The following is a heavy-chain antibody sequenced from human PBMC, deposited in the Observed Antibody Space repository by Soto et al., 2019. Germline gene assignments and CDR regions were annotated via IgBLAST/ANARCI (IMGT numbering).Heavy chain of an antibody. CDR2: ISSNGGST. V-gene: IGHV3-64D*06. CDR3: VKGKASLGAYFDY. CDR1: GFTFSSYA. D-gene: IGHD1-26*01. Sequence: GGSLRLSCSASGFTFSSYAMHWVRQAPGKGLEYVSAISSNGGSTYYADSVKGRFTISRDNSKNTLYLQMSSLRAEDTAVYYCVKGKASLGAYFDYWGQGTLVTVSS. J-gene: IGHJ4*02.